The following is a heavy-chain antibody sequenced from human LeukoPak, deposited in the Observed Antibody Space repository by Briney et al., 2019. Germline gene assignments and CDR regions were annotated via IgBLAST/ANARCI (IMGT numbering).Heavy chain of an antibody. D-gene: IGHD2-8*01. CDR2: IKQDGSEK. Sequence: GGSLRLSCAASGFTFSTYWMTWVRQAPGKGLEWVANIKQDGSEKYYVDSVKGRFTISRDNAKNSLYLQMNSLRAEDTAVYYCARALGTNYYYMDVWGKGTTVTVSS. CDR1: GFTFSTYW. CDR3: ARALGTNYYYMDV. J-gene: IGHJ6*03. V-gene: IGHV3-7*01.